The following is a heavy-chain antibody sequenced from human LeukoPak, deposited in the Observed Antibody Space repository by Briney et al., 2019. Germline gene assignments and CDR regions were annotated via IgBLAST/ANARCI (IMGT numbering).Heavy chain of an antibody. V-gene: IGHV3-23*01. CDR3: AKGLIAGQYYGSGSPFDY. CDR1: GFTFSSYA. Sequence: GGSLRLSCAASGFTFSSYAVSWVRQAPGKGLEWVSAISGSGGSTYYADSVKGRFTISRDNSKNTLYLQMNSLRAEDTAVYYCAKGLIAGQYYGSGSPFDYWGQGTLVTVSS. J-gene: IGHJ4*02. D-gene: IGHD3-10*01. CDR2: ISGSGGST.